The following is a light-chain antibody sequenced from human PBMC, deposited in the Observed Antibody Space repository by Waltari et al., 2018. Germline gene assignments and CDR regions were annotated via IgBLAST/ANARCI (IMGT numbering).Light chain of an antibody. CDR3: QHYVNLPVT. J-gene: IGKJ1*01. CDR1: QSVGKS. Sequence: EIVLTQSPGTLSLSPGERATLSWRASQSVGKSLAWYQQGPGQAPRLLSYEASTRATGTPGRFRSSGLGTDFSLAISSLEPEDFAVYFCQHYVNLPVTFGQGTKVEI. V-gene: IGKV3-20*01. CDR2: EAS.